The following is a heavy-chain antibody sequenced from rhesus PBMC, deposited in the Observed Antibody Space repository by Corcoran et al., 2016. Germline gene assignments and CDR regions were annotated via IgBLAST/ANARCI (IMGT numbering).Heavy chain of an antibody. Sequence: VQLQESGPGLVKSSETLSLTCAVSGYSIRTGYGWRCLRPPPGKGLEWIGYNGGWDGNTNYNPSLKSIVTISKDTSKNQFSLKLSSVTVADTAVYYCARGVPSDHRWGQGVLVTVSS. D-gene: IGHD2-33*01. V-gene: IGHV4-127*01. J-gene: IGHJ4*01. CDR2: NGGWDGNT. CDR3: ARGVPSDHR. CDR1: GYSIRTGYG.